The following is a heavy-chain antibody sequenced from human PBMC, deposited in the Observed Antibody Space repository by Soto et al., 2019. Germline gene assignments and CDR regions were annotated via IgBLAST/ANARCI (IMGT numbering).Heavy chain of an antibody. V-gene: IGHV4-59*01. J-gene: IGHJ6*02. CDR1: GGSISSYY. D-gene: IGHD5-18*01. CDR2: IYYSGST. CDR3: ARDRRDSYGGGVDYYYYGMDV. Sequence: KTSETLSLTCTVSGGSISSYYWSWIRQPPGKGLEWIGYIYYSGSTNYNPSLKSRVTISVDTSKNQFSLKLSSVTAADTAVYYCARDRRDSYGGGVDYYYYGMDVWGQGTTVTVSS.